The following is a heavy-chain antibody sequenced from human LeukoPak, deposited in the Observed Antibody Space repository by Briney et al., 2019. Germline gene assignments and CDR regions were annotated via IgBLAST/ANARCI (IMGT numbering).Heavy chain of an antibody. CDR3: GKDVGSGYYYDSSGGNDY. Sequence: GGSLRLSCAASGFTFSGYGMHWVRQAPGKGLEWVAVISYDGSNKYYADSVKGRFTISRDSSKNTLYLQMNSLRAEDTAVYYCGKDVGSGYYYDSSGGNDYWGQGTLVTVSS. J-gene: IGHJ4*02. CDR1: GFTFSGYG. D-gene: IGHD3-22*01. V-gene: IGHV3-30*18. CDR2: ISYDGSNK.